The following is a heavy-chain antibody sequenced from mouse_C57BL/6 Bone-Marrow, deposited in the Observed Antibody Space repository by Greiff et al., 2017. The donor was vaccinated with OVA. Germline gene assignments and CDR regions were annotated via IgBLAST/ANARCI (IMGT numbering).Heavy chain of an antibody. CDR2: IDPSDSYT. J-gene: IGHJ1*03. V-gene: IGHV1-50*01. Sequence: QVQLQQPGAELVKPGASVKLSCKASGYTFTSYWMQWVKQRPGQGLEWIGEIDPSDSYTNYNQKFKGKATLTVDTSSSTAYMQLSSLTSEDSAVYYCAREGYSSSLYWYFDVWGTGTTVTVSS. D-gene: IGHD1-1*01. CDR1: GYTFTSYW. CDR3: AREGYSSSLYWYFDV.